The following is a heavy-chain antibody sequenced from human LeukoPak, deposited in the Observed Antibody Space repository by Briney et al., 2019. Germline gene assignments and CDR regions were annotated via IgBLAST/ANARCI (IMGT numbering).Heavy chain of an antibody. J-gene: IGHJ6*03. CDR3: ARGNVVVVAATPDYYMDV. D-gene: IGHD2-15*01. CDR1: GYTFTSYD. Sequence: GASVKVSCKASGYTFTSYDINWVRQATGQGLEWMGWMNPNSDDTGYAQKFQGRVTMTRNTSISTAYMELSSLRSEDTAVYYCARGNVVVVAATPDYYMDVWGKGTTVTVS. V-gene: IGHV1-8*01. CDR2: MNPNSDDT.